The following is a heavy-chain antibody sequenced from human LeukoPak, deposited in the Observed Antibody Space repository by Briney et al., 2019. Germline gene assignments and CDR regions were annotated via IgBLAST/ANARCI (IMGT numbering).Heavy chain of an antibody. CDR2: INSDGVTT. CDR3: ARDMVAGGPDY. J-gene: IGHJ4*02. CDR1: GFTFSSYW. V-gene: IGHV3-74*01. Sequence: GGSLRLSCAASGFTFSSYWMHWVRQTPGKGLVWVSRINSDGVTTSYADSVRGRFTISRDNAKNTLYLQMNSLRAEDTAVYYCARDMVAGGPDYWGQGTLVTVSS. D-gene: IGHD6-19*01.